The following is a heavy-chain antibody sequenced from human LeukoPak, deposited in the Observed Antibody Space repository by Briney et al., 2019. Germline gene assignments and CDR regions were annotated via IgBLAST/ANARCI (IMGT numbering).Heavy chain of an antibody. V-gene: IGHV4-59*12. D-gene: IGHD4-23*01. CDR2: IYYSGST. CDR1: GGSISSYY. J-gene: IGHJ4*02. CDR3: ARDVGYGGNSFDY. Sequence: TSSETLSLTCTVPGGSISSYYWSWIRQPPGKGLEWIGYIYYSGSTNYNPSLKSRVTISVDTSKNQFSLKLSSVTAADTAVYYCARDVGYGGNSFDYWGQGTLVTVSS.